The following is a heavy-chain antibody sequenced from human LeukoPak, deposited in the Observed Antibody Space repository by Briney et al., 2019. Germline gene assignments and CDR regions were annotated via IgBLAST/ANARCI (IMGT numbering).Heavy chain of an antibody. CDR1: GFTFSDYT. J-gene: IGHJ4*02. D-gene: IGHD3-16*01. CDR2: ISSRGSVI. CDR3: ARDWGARVY. Sequence: GGSLRLACATSGFTFSDYTMNWVRQAPGKRLEWLSSISSRGSVIYYADSVKGRFTISRDNANNSLYLQMNSLRADDTAVYYCARDWGARVYWGRGILVTVSS. V-gene: IGHV3-21*01.